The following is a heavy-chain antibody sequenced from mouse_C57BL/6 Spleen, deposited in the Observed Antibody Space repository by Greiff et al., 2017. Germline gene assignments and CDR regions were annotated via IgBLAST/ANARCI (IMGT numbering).Heavy chain of an antibody. CDR3: ASPHYYGSSYGYFDV. CDR1: GFNIKDYY. Sequence: EVMLVESGAELVKPGASVKLSCTASGFNIKDYYMHWVKQRTEQGLEWIGRIDPEDGETKYAPKFQGKATITADTSSNTAYLQLSSLTSEDTAVYYCASPHYYGSSYGYFDVWGTGTTVTVSS. D-gene: IGHD1-1*01. J-gene: IGHJ1*03. CDR2: IDPEDGET. V-gene: IGHV14-2*01.